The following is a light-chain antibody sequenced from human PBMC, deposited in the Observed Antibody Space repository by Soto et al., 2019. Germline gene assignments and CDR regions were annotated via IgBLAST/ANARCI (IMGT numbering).Light chain of an antibody. CDR2: GAS. V-gene: IGKV3D-11*02. Sequence: EIVMTQSPATLSVPPGGRGRVSCRASQSVSSNLAWYQQKPGQAPRLLIYGASKRATGIPARLSGSGLCTDFTLPLSSLEPEAFAAYSCLQRSKAPTSGRRTKVDIK. J-gene: IGKJ1*01. CDR1: QSVSSN. CDR3: LQRSKAPT.